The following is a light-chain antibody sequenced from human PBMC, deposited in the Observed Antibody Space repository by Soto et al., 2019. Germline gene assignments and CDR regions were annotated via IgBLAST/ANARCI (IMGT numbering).Light chain of an antibody. CDR1: QTISSW. CDR2: KAS. J-gene: IGKJ2*01. V-gene: IGKV1-5*03. Sequence: DIQMTQSPSTLSGSVGDRVTITCRASQTISSWLAWYQQKPGKAPKLLIYKASTLKSGVPSRFSGSGSGTEFTLTISSLQPDDFATYYCQQYGNFPYTFGQGTKVDIK. CDR3: QQYGNFPYT.